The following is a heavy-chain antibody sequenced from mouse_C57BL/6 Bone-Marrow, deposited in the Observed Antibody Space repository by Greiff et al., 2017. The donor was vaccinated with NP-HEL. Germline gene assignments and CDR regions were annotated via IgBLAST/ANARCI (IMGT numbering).Heavy chain of an antibody. CDR1: GYTFTSYW. CDR2: IDPSDSYT. J-gene: IGHJ2*01. Sequence: VQLQQPGAELVKPGASVKLSCKASGYTFTSYWMQWVNQRPGQGLEWIGEIDPSDSYTNYNQQFKGKATLTVDTSSSTSYMQLSSLTAEDSAVYYCARCDGFYDGYSGYWGQGTTLTVSS. V-gene: IGHV1-50*01. CDR3: ARCDGFYDGYSGY. D-gene: IGHD2-3*01.